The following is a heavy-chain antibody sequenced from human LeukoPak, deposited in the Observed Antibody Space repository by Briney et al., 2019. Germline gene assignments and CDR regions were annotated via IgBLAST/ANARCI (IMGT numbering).Heavy chain of an antibody. V-gene: IGHV4-30-4*08. CDR3: ARHKYNYYYGLDV. CDR2: IYYSGST. Sequence: PSGTRSFTAISSVGSISSGDYYWTWIRQPPGKGLGGIGYIYYSGSTYYNPSLKSRVTISVDTSKNQFSLKLSSATAADTAVYYCARHKYNYYYGLDVWGQGTTVTVSS. J-gene: IGHJ6*02. CDR1: VGSISSGDYY.